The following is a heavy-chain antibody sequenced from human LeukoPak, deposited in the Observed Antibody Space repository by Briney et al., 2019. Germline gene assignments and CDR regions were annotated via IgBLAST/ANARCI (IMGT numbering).Heavy chain of an antibody. D-gene: IGHD6-13*01. CDR1: GFTFGISS. V-gene: IGHV3-48*04. J-gene: IGHJ6*02. CDR2: ISSSSSSI. CDR3: ARERIADV. Sequence: GGSLRLSCVASGFTFGISSMSWVRQAPGKGLEWVSYISSSSSSIYDADSVRGRFTISRDNAKNSLYLQMNSLRAEDTAVYYCARERIADVWGQGTTVTVSS.